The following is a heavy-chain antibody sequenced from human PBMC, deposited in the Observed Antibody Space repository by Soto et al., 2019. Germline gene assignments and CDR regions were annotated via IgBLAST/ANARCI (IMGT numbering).Heavy chain of an antibody. Sequence: QVQLVESGGGVVPPGRSLRLSCAASGFTFSTYGMYWVRQAPGKGREWVAVIWSDGSNKHYGDSVKGRFIISRDNSKNTLYLQMTSLTAGDTGVYYCARVWPMTTRDRGAFDMWGQGTMVTVSS. J-gene: IGHJ3*02. CDR1: GFTFSTYG. CDR2: IWSDGSNK. D-gene: IGHD4-17*01. V-gene: IGHV3-33*01. CDR3: ARVWPMTTRDRGAFDM.